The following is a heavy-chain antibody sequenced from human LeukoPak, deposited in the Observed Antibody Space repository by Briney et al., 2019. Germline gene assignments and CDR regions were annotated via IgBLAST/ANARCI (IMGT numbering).Heavy chain of an antibody. CDR1: GFNFNYVW. CDR2: INHNGNVN. Sequence: GSLRLSCAASGFNFNYVWMNWARQAPGKGLEWVASINHNGNVNYYVDSVKGRFTISRDNAKNSLYLQMSNLRAEDTAVYFCARGGGLDVWGQGATVTVSS. J-gene: IGHJ6*02. V-gene: IGHV3-7*03. CDR3: ARGGGLDV. D-gene: IGHD3-16*01.